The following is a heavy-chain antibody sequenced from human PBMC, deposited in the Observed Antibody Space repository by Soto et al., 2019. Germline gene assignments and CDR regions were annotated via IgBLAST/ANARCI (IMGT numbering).Heavy chain of an antibody. D-gene: IGHD4-17*01. V-gene: IGHV1-2*04. CDR3: ARIGSTVTTRLKEYYFDY. CDR2: INPNSGGT. J-gene: IGHJ4*02. CDR1: GYTFTGYY. Sequence: GASVKVSCKASGYTFTGYYMHWVRQAPGQGLEWMGWINPNSGGTNYAQKFQGWVTMTRDTSISTAYMELSRLRSDDTAVYYCARIGSTVTTRLKEYYFDYWGQGTLVTVSS.